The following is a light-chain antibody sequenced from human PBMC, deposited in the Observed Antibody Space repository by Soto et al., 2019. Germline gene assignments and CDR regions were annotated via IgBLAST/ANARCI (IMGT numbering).Light chain of an antibody. J-gene: IGKJ2*01. Sequence: EIVLTQSPGTLSLSPGERATLSCRASQSVSSSYLAWYQQKPGQAPRLLIYGASSRATGIPDRFSGSGSGTEITLTVSRLEPEDFAVYYCQQYGSSPRYTFGQGTKLEIK. V-gene: IGKV3-20*01. CDR1: QSVSSSY. CDR3: QQYGSSPRYT. CDR2: GAS.